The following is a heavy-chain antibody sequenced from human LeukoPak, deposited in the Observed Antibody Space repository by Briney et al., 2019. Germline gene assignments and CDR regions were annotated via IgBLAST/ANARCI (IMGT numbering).Heavy chain of an antibody. J-gene: IGHJ4*02. Sequence: GRALRLSCAASGFTFSSYGMHLVRQAPGRGLEWVAVISYDGSNKYYADSVKGRFTISRDNSKNTLYLQMNSLRAEDTAVYYCAKGSSSGAFDYRGQGTLVTVSS. D-gene: IGHD6-19*01. CDR2: ISYDGSNK. CDR1: GFTFSSYG. CDR3: AKGSSSGAFDY. V-gene: IGHV3-30*18.